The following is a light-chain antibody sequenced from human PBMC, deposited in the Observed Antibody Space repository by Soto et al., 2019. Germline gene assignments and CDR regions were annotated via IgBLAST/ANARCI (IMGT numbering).Light chain of an antibody. Sequence: DIQMAQSPSSLSASMGDRVTITCRASQTILTYLNWYQQKPGKAPKVLIYAASSLRSGVPSRFSGSGSGADFTLTISSLQPEDFATYYCQQSYSTPTTFGQGTKVDIK. CDR2: AAS. CDR3: QQSYSTPTT. CDR1: QTILTY. V-gene: IGKV1-39*01. J-gene: IGKJ1*01.